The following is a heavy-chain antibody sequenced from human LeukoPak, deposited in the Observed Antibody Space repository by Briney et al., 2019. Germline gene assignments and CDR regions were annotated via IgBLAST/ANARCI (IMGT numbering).Heavy chain of an antibody. Sequence: GGSLRLSCAASGFIFSTYAMSWVRQAPGKGLEWVSVISGGGDSTYYADSVKGRFTISRDDSKDTLYLQMNSLRAEDTALYYCALMVIVDPSGNLFDYGGQGTLSPSHQ. CDR2: ISGGGDST. CDR3: ALMVIVDPSGNLFDY. CDR1: GFIFSTYA. V-gene: IGHV3-23*01. D-gene: IGHD2-8*01. J-gene: IGHJ4*02.